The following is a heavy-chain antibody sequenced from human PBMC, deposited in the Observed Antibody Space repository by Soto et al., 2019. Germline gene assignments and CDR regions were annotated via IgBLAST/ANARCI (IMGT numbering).Heavy chain of an antibody. CDR1: GFTFSSYA. J-gene: IGHJ4*02. V-gene: IGHV3-23*01. CDR3: AKDRALLWFGEWDS. CDR2: ISGSGGST. D-gene: IGHD3-10*01. Sequence: EVQLLESGGGLVQPGGSLRLSCAASGFTFSSYAMSWVRQAPGKGLEWVSAISGSGGSTYYADSVKGRFTISRDNSKNTLYLQLNSLRAEYTAVYYCAKDRALLWFGEWDSWGQGTLVTVSS.